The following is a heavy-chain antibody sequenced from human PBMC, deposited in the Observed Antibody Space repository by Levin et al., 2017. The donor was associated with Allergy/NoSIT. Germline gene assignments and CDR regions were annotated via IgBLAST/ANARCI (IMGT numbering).Heavy chain of an antibody. V-gene: IGHV3-21*01. J-gene: IGHJ4*02. Sequence: GESLKISCAASGFTFSSYSMNWVRQAPGKGLEWVSSISSSSSYIYYADSVKGRFTISRDNAKNSLYLQMNSLRAEDTAVYYCARAIVFSSGWYVTLDYNQYYFDYWGQGTLVTVSS. CDR2: ISSSSSYI. CDR3: ARAIVFSSGWYVTLDYNQYYFDY. CDR1: GFTFSSYS. D-gene: IGHD6-19*01.